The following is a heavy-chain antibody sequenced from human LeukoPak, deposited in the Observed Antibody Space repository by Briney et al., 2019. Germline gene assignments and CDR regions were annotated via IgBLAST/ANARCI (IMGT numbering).Heavy chain of an antibody. D-gene: IGHD3-22*01. CDR3: ARNETSGYFDI. CDR1: GGSISSSTHY. CDR2: MYNSGSI. J-gene: IGHJ3*02. V-gene: IGHV4-39*01. Sequence: PSETLSLTRTVSGGSISSSTHYWGWIRQSPGKGLEWIGSMYNSGSISYNPSLRSRVTITVDTSKNQFSLNFNSVTAADTALYFCARNETSGYFDIWGQGTMVTVSS.